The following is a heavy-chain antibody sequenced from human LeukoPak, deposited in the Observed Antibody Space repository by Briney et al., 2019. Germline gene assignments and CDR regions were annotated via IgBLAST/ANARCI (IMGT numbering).Heavy chain of an antibody. J-gene: IGHJ5*02. CDR1: GYSINNYW. CDR3: ARQEYCSGGGCYTWFDP. D-gene: IGHD2-15*01. Sequence: GESLKISCKGSGYSINNYWIGWVRQMPGKGLEWMGIIYPADSDIRYSPSFQGQVTISADKSISTAYLQWSSLKASDTAMYYCARQEYCSGGGCYTWFDPWGQGTLVTVSS. V-gene: IGHV5-51*01. CDR2: IYPADSDI.